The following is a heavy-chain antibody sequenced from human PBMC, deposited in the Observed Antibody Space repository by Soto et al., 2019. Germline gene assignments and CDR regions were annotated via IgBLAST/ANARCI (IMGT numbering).Heavy chain of an antibody. Sequence: QVQLVQSGAEVKKPGSSVKVSCKASGGTFSSYAISWVRQAPGQGLEWMGGIIPIFGTANYAQKFQGRVTITADESTSTAYMELSSLRSEDTAVYYCARESRARYYYVSSGSHDYWGQGTLVTVSS. CDR1: GGTFSSYA. CDR2: IIPIFGTA. D-gene: IGHD3-22*01. V-gene: IGHV1-69*01. CDR3: ARESRARYYYVSSGSHDY. J-gene: IGHJ4*02.